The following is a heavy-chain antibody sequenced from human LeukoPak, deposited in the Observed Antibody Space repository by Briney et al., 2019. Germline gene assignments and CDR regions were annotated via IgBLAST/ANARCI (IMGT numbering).Heavy chain of an antibody. J-gene: IGHJ6*03. CDR2: IYYSGST. Sequence: SETLSLTCTVSGGSISSSSYYWGWIRQPPGKGLEWIGSIYYSGSTYYNPSLKSRVIISVDTSKNQLALNLSSVTAADTAVYYCARALYGSAGNNYYMDVWGKGTTVTVSS. V-gene: IGHV4-39*06. CDR1: GGSISSSSYY. CDR3: ARALYGSAGNNYYMDV. D-gene: IGHD3-10*01.